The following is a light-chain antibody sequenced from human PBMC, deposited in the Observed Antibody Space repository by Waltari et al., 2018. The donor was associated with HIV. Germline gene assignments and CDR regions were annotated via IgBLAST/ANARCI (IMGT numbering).Light chain of an antibody. J-gene: IGLJ2*01. CDR1: SSDVGGYSY. CDR3: SSHAGSKVV. Sequence: QSALTQPASVSGSPGQSITISCTGTSSDVGGYSYVSWYQQHPGKAPKLMIYDVIKRPSGVPDRFSGSKSGNTASLTVSGLQPEDEADYYCSSHAGSKVVFGGGTRLTVL. V-gene: IGLV2-8*01. CDR2: DVI.